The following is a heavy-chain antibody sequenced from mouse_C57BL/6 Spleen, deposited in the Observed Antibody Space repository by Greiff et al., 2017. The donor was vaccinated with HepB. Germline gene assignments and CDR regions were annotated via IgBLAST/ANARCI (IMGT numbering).Heavy chain of an antibody. J-gene: IGHJ2*01. D-gene: IGHD2-3*01. CDR2: ISSGGDYI. CDR1: GFTFSSYA. Sequence: EVQLQESGEGLVKPGGSLKLSCAASGFTFSSYAMSWVRQTPEKRLEWVAYISSGGDYIYYADTVKGRFTISRDNARNTLYLQMSSLKSEDTAMYYCTRDGYYVGYFDYWGQGTTLTVSS. CDR3: TRDGYYVGYFDY. V-gene: IGHV5-9-1*02.